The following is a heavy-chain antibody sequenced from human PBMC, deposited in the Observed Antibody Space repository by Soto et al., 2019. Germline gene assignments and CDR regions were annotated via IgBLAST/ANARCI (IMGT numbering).Heavy chain of an antibody. V-gene: IGHV3-53*01. J-gene: IGHJ4*02. CDR2: IYNHGQI. CDR1: GFIVSRSH. CDR3: VRVTGAERH. Sequence: EVQLVESGGGLTQPGGPLRLSCVVSGFIVSRSHMMWVRQAPGKGLEGVSVIYNHGQINYVDPVKGRFTIARDNSKNTIYLQMNSLKVEDTAVYYCVRVTGAERHWGQGALVTVSS. D-gene: IGHD7-27*01.